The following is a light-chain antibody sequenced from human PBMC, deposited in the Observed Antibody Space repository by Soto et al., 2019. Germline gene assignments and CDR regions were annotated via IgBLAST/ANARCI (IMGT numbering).Light chain of an antibody. Sequence: DIPMTQSPTSLSASVGDRVTITCRASQTINKNLNWYRHKLGKAPELLIYDASDSQAGVPSRFSGSGSGTDFTLIITGLQPEDFATYYCQQSYSSPYTFGQGTKLEIK. V-gene: IGKV1-39*01. J-gene: IGKJ2*01. CDR2: DAS. CDR1: QTINKN. CDR3: QQSYSSPYT.